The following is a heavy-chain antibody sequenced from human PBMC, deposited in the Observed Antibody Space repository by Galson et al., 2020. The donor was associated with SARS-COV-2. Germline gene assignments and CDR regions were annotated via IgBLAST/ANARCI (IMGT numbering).Heavy chain of an antibody. Sequence: SETLSLTCTVSGGSISSSSYYWGWIRQPPGKGLEWIGSIYYSGSTYYNPSLKSRVTISVDTSKNQFSLKLSSVTAADTAVYYCARHEYYDSSGSEFDYWGQGTLVTVSS. CDR2: IYYSGST. CDR3: ARHEYYDSSGSEFDY. V-gene: IGHV4-39*01. CDR1: GGSISSSSYY. J-gene: IGHJ4*02. D-gene: IGHD3-22*01.